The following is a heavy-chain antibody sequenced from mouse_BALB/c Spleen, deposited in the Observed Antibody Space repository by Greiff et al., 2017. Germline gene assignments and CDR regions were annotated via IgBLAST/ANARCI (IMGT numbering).Heavy chain of an antibody. V-gene: IGHV1S81*02. J-gene: IGHJ4*01. D-gene: IGHD2-4*01. CDR1: GYTFTSYW. Sequence: VQLQQSGAELVKPGASVKLSCKASGYTFTSYWMHWVKQRPGQGLEWIGEINPSNGRTNYNEKFKSKATLTVDKSSSTAYMQLSSLTSEDSAVYYCARRSYYDYDGYAMDYWGQGTSVTVSS. CDR3: ARRSYYDYDGYAMDY. CDR2: INPSNGRT.